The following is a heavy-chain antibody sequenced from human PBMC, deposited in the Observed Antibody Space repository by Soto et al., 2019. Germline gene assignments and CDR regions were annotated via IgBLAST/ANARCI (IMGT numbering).Heavy chain of an antibody. J-gene: IGHJ4*02. CDR1: GDSISNNYW. D-gene: IGHD3-3*01. V-gene: IGHV4-4*02. Sequence: QVLLQESGPGLVRPSGTLSLTCDVSGDSISNNYWWTWVRQFPGEGLQWIGEIFHSGSTNYYPPLKGRVNISIDKSNNRFSLMLTSATAADTAVYYCARGDFWSGSDYWGQGIQVTVSS. CDR3: ARGDFWSGSDY. CDR2: IFHSGST.